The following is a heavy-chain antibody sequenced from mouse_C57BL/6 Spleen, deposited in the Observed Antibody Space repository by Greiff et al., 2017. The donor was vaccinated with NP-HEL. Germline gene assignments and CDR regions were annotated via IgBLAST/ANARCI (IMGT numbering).Heavy chain of an antibody. Sequence: QVQLQQPGAELVKPGASVKLSCKASGYTFTSYWMQWVKQRPGQGLEWIGEIDPSDSYTNYNQQFKGKATLTVDTSSSTAYRQLSSLTSEDSAVYYCARGNWDWNFDVWGTGTTVTVSS. J-gene: IGHJ1*03. CDR2: IDPSDSYT. CDR1: GYTFTSYW. V-gene: IGHV1-50*01. CDR3: ARGNWDWNFDV. D-gene: IGHD4-1*01.